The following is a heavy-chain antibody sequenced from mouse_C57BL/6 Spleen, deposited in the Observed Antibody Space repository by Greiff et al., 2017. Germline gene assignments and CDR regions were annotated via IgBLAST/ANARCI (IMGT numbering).Heavy chain of an antibody. CDR1: GFTFSSYA. J-gene: IGHJ3*01. CDR3: ASADYDVFGSFAY. CDR2: ISDGGSYT. D-gene: IGHD2-4*01. Sequence: EVMLVESGGGLVKPGGSLKLSCAASGFTFSSYAMSWVRQTPEKRLEWVATISDGGSYTYYPDNVKGRFTISRDNAKNNLYLQMSHLKSEDTAMYYCASADYDVFGSFAYCGQGTLVTVSA. V-gene: IGHV5-4*03.